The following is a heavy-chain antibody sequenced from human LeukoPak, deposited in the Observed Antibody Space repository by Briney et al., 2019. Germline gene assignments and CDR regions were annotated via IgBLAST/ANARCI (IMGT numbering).Heavy chain of an antibody. J-gene: IGHJ4*02. CDR2: IIPIFGTA. CDR3: AANNYDILTGYAFDY. Sequence: GASVKVSCKASGGTFSSYAISWVRQAPGQGLEWMGGIIPIFGTANYAQKFQGRVTITADESTSTAYMELSSLRSEDTAVYYCAANNYDILTGYAFDYWGQGTLVTVSS. CDR1: GGTFSSYA. V-gene: IGHV1-69*13. D-gene: IGHD3-9*01.